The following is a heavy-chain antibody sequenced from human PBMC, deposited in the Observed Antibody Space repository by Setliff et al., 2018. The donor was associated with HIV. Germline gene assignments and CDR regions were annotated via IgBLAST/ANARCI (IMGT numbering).Heavy chain of an antibody. CDR1: GFTFNSYA. J-gene: IGHJ4*01. Sequence: QPGGSLRLSCAASGFTFNSYAMSWVRQAPGKGLEWVANIKKDGSDKFYVDSVKGRFAISRDNAKNSLNLEMNSLRAEDTAIYYCASSRPPDDSSGYLDHWGQGTLVTVSS. V-gene: IGHV3-7*03. D-gene: IGHD3-22*01. CDR3: ASSRPPDDSSGYLDH. CDR2: IKKDGSDK.